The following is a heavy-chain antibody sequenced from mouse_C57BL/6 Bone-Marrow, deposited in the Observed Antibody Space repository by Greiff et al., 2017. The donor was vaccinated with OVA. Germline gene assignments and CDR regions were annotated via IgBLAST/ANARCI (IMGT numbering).Heavy chain of an antibody. V-gene: IGHV2-2*01. CDR2: IWSGGST. CDR3: ARKDSEYWYFDV. CDR1: GFSLTSYG. D-gene: IGHD3-1*01. J-gene: IGHJ1*03. Sequence: VMLVESGPGLVQPSQSLSITCTVSGFSLTSYGVHWVRQSPGKGLEWLGVIWSGGSTDYNAAFISRLSISKDNSKSQVFFKMNSLQADDTAIYYCARKDSEYWYFDVWGTGTTVTVSS.